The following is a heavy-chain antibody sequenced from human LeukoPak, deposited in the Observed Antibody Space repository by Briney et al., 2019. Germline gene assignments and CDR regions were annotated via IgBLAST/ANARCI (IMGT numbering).Heavy chain of an antibody. Sequence: GRSLGLSCAASGFTFSSYGMHWVRQAPGKGLEWVAVIWYDGSNKYYADSVKGRFTISRDNSKNTLYLQMNSLRAEDTAVYYCAKDLYYYDSSGYFDYWGQGTLVTVSS. CDR2: IWYDGSNK. CDR3: AKDLYYYDSSGYFDY. D-gene: IGHD3-22*01. V-gene: IGHV3-33*06. J-gene: IGHJ4*02. CDR1: GFTFSSYG.